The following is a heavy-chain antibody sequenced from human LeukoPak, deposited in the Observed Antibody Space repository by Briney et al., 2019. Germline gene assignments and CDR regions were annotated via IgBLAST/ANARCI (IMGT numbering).Heavy chain of an antibody. CDR2: VNWNGGT. CDR1: GFTVSSNY. J-gene: IGHJ5*02. V-gene: IGHV3-20*04. Sequence: GGSLRLSCAASGFTVSSNYMSWVRQAPGKGLEWISGVNWNGGTGYADSVKGRFTISRDNAKNSLYLQMNSLRAEDTALYYCVRDRCSSTSCHDSPNWFDPWGQGTLVTVSS. CDR3: VRDRCSSTSCHDSPNWFDP. D-gene: IGHD2-2*01.